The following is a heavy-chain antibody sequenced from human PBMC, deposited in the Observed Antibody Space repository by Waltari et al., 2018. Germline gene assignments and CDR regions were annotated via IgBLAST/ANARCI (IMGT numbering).Heavy chain of an antibody. J-gene: IGHJ6*02. CDR1: GFTFGAHA. V-gene: IGHV3-49*03. Sequence: EVQLVESGGGLVQPGRSLRLSCTTSGFTFGAHALSWFRQAPGKGLGGVGFIRSKIYGGTADYAASVKGRFTVSRDDSKSIAYLQMDSLKTEDTAVYYCSRVSASGDGMDVWGQGTTVTVSS. CDR3: SRVSASGDGMDV. D-gene: IGHD3-16*01. CDR2: IRSKIYGGTA.